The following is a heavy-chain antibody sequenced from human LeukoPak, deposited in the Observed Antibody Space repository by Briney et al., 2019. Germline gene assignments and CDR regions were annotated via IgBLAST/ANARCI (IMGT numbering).Heavy chain of an antibody. D-gene: IGHD1-26*01. V-gene: IGHV4-59*01. CDR2: VYYSGST. Sequence: SETLSLTCTVSGASTSSDYWSWIRQPPGKGLEWIAHVYYSGSTNYNPSLKSRVTISLDTSKNQFSLKLSSVTAADTAVYYCARDVGGTTSYFDYWGQGTLVTVSS. CDR1: GASTSSDY. CDR3: ARDVGGTTSYFDY. J-gene: IGHJ4*02.